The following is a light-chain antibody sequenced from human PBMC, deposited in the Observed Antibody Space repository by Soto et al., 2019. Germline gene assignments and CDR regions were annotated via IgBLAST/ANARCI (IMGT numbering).Light chain of an antibody. CDR3: QQYNSYTWT. J-gene: IGKJ1*01. CDR1: QSITSW. CDR2: KAS. V-gene: IGKV1-5*03. Sequence: DIQMTQSPSTLSASVGDRVTITCRASQSITSWLAWYQQKPGKAPKLLIYKASSLESGVPSRFSGSGAGTEFTLTISSLQPDDFATYYCQQYNSYTWTFDQGNKVEIK.